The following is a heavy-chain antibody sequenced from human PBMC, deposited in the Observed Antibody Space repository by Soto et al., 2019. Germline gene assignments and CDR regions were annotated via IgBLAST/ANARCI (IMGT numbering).Heavy chain of an antibody. CDR3: ARRYGYSFDY. CDR2: IYYSGTT. Sequence: QVQLQESGPGLVKPAETLSLTCTGSGGSISSYYWSWIRQPPGKGLEWIGYIYYSGTTNYNPSLKSRVTISGDTSQNQLSLKLSSVIAADTVVYYCARRYGYSFDYWGQGTLVTVSS. V-gene: IGHV4-59*08. D-gene: IGHD5-18*01. J-gene: IGHJ4*02. CDR1: GGSISSYY.